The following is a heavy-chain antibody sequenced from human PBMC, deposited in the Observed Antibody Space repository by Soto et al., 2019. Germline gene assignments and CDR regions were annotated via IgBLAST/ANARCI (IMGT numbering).Heavy chain of an antibody. V-gene: IGHV3-11*01. D-gene: IGHD3-10*01. CDR1: GFRFSDHY. J-gene: IGHJ4*02. Sequence: GGSMRLSCAASGFRFSDHYMTWIRQAPGKGLEWVSKISGGGTTMYYADSVKGRFTVSRDNAKNSLYLQMNSLRAEDTAVYYCAGDPYYYGSAFWGQGALVTVSS. CDR2: ISGGGTTM. CDR3: AGDPYYYGSAF.